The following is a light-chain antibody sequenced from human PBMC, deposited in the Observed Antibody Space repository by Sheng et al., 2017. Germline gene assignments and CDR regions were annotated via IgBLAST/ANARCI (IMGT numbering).Light chain of an antibody. V-gene: IGLV3-1*01. CDR1: KLGDKY. Sequence: SYELTQPPSVSVSPGQTANITCSGDKLGDKYAFWFQQKPGQSPVLVIYQDKKRPSGIPERFSGSNSGDTATLTISGTQAMDEADYYCQTWDSSTGVFGTGTKVSVL. CDR2: QDK. J-gene: IGLJ1*01. CDR3: QTWDSSTGV.